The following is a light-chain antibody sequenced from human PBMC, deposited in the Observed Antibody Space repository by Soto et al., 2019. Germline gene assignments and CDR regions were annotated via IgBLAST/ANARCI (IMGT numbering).Light chain of an antibody. CDR1: QNIRSR. V-gene: IGKV1-5*01. CDR3: QQYNSYS. J-gene: IGKJ1*01. CDR2: DSS. Sequence: DFQMTQSPSTLSASVGDRVTITCRASQNIRSRLAWFQQKPGRAPKLLIYDSSSLESGVPSRFSGSGSGTEFTLTISSLQPDDFATYYCQQYNSYSFGQGTKVDIK.